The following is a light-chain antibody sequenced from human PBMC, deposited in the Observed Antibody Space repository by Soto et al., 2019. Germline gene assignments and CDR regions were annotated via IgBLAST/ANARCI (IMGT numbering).Light chain of an antibody. CDR2: AAS. CDR3: QQSYSTPPWT. CDR1: QSISSY. V-gene: IGKV1-39*01. Sequence: DIQMTQSPSSLSASVGDRVTITCRASQSISSYLNWYQQKPGKAPKLLIYAASSLQSGVPSRFNGSGSGTDVTLTISSLQPEDFATYYCQQSYSTPPWTFGQGTKVEIK. J-gene: IGKJ1*01.